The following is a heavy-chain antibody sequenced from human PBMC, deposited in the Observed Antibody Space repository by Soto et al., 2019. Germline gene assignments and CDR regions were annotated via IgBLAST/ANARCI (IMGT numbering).Heavy chain of an antibody. CDR1: GSSIISNKW. CDR3: ARDDHIVLVPTYLGAMEV. Sequence: LSLTCAVYGSSIISNKWWSWVRQPPGNGLEWIGEIYHSGSTNYNPSLKSRVTISLDKSKNQFSLKLTSVTAADSAVYYCARDDHIVLVPTYLGAMEVWGQATTVIV. V-gene: IGHV4-4*02. CDR2: IYHSGST. D-gene: IGHD2-2*01. J-gene: IGHJ6*01.